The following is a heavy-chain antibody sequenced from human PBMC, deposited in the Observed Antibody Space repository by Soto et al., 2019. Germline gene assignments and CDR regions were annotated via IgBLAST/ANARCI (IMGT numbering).Heavy chain of an antibody. CDR1: GFTFSDYY. J-gene: IGHJ6*03. D-gene: IGHD2-15*01. CDR2: ISSSGSTI. CDR3: ARSTSGGSCYFRVCYYYMDV. V-gene: IGHV3-11*01. Sequence: GGSLRLSCAASGFTFSDYYMSWIRQAPGKGLEWVSYISSSGSTIYYADSVKGRFTISRDNAKNSLYLQMNSLRAEDTAVYYCARSTSGGSCYFRVCYYYMDVWGKGTTVTVSS.